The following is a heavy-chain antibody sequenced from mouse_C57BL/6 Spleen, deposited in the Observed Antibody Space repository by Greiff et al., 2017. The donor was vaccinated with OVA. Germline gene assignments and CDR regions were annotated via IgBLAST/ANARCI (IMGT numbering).Heavy chain of an antibody. J-gene: IGHJ4*01. V-gene: IGHV5-17*01. CDR2: ISSGSSTI. CDR3: ARNYYGPYAMDY. CDR1: GFTFSDYG. Sequence: EVKVVESGGGLVKPGGSLKLSCAASGFTFSDYGMHWVRQAPEKGLEWVAYISSGSSTIYYADKVKGRFTISRDNAKNTLFLQMTSLRSEDTAMYYCARNYYGPYAMDYWGQGTSVTVSS. D-gene: IGHD1-1*01.